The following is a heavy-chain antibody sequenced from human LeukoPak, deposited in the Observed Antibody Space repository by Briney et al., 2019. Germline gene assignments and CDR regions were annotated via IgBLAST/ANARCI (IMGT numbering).Heavy chain of an antibody. CDR1: GGSFSGYY. Sequence: PSETLSLTCAVYGGSFSGYYWSWIRQPPGKGLEWIGEINHSGSTNYNPSLKSRVTISVDTSKNQFSLKLSSVTAADTAVYYCARAAMVRGVRLYYFDYWGQGTLVTVSS. CDR2: INHSGST. CDR3: ARAAMVRGVRLYYFDY. D-gene: IGHD3-10*01. J-gene: IGHJ4*02. V-gene: IGHV4-34*01.